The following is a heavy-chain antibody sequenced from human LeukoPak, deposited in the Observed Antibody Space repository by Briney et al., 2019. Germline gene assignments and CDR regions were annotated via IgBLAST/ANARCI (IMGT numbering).Heavy chain of an antibody. CDR3: ASLGWLLHRSYDY. V-gene: IGHV1-69*13. Sequence: SVKVSCKASGGTFSSYAISWVRQAPGQGLEWMGGIIPISGTANYAQKFQGRVTITADESTSTVYMELSSLRSEDTAVYYCASLGWLLHRSYDYWGQGTLVTVSS. CDR1: GGTFSSYA. D-gene: IGHD3-22*01. J-gene: IGHJ4*02. CDR2: IIPISGTA.